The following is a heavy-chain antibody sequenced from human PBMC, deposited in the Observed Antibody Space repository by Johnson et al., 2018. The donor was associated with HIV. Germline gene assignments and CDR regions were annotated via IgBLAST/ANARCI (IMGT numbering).Heavy chain of an antibody. J-gene: IGHJ3*02. V-gene: IGHV3-30*02. CDR1: GFTFSSYG. Sequence: VQLVESGGGVVQPGGSLRLSCAASGFTFSSYGMHWVRQAPGKGLEWVAFIRYDGTNKYYADSVKGRVTISRDNSKNTLSLQMNSLRAEDTAVYYCAKDLDRFLEWVEAFDIWGQGTMVTVSS. D-gene: IGHD3-3*01. CDR3: AKDLDRFLEWVEAFDI. CDR2: IRYDGTNK.